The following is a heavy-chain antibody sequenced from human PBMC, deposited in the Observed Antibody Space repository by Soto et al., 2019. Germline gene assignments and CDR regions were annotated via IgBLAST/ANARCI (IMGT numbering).Heavy chain of an antibody. CDR3: ARLRIATNNYKWFDP. J-gene: IGHJ5*02. V-gene: IGHV4-31*03. CDR2: IYVTGAV. CDR1: GAALNSGNYY. Sequence: PSETLSLTRSVSGAALNSGNYYGSWIRQVPGKGLEWIGHIYVTGAVDYNPSLRDRITISQDTSERQFSLNLRLVTAADTAVYYCARLRIATNNYKWFDPWGQGTLVTVSS. D-gene: IGHD2-21*01.